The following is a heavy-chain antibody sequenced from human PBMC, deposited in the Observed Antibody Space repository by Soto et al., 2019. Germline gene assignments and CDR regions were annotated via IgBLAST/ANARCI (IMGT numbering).Heavy chain of an antibody. V-gene: IGHV3-33*01. J-gene: IGHJ4*02. D-gene: IGHD3-22*01. CDR2: IWHDGSNE. Sequence: QVQLVESGGGVVQPGTSLRLSCAASGFTFSNSGMHWVRQAPGKGLEWVAVIWHDGSNERYADSVKGRVTISSDDSRGTLFLQINSLRAEDTAVYYCARWAGLAASGYYLDYWGQGTLVIV. CDR1: GFTFSNSG. CDR3: ARWAGLAASGYYLDY.